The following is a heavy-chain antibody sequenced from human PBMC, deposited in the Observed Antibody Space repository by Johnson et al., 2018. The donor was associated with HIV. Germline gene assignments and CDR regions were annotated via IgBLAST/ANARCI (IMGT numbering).Heavy chain of an antibody. J-gene: IGHJ3*01. Sequence: QVQLVESGGGLVKPGGSLRLSCAASGFTFSDYYMSWIRQAPGKGLEWVSYISSSDGSSTYYADSVKGRFTISRDNAKNTMFVQMNSLRAEDTAVYYCARSGPNWAFDFWGQGTMVTVSS. CDR1: GFTFSDYY. D-gene: IGHD1-1*01. V-gene: IGHV3-11*04. CDR2: ISSSDGSST. CDR3: ARSGPNWAFDF.